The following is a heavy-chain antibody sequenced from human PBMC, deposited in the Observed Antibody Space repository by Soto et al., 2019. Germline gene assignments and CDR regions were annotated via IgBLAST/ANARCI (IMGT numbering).Heavy chain of an antibody. CDR1: GFNFGDYG. J-gene: IGHJ4*02. Sequence: VQLLEAGGGLIQPGGSLRLSCSASGFNFGDYGMSWVRQAPGKGLEWLSAIIYNGDTSYYADSVRGRFTISRDNSKNTLYLQLNDLGAADTAIYYCAKDYDYGDSLPYDCWGQGTLVTVSS. D-gene: IGHD4-17*01. V-gene: IGHV3-23*01. CDR2: IIYNGDTS. CDR3: AKDYDYGDSLPYDC.